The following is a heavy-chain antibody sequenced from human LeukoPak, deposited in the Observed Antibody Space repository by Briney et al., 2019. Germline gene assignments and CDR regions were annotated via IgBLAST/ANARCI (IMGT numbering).Heavy chain of an antibody. J-gene: IGHJ4*02. D-gene: IGHD2-2*01. Sequence: GGSLRLSCAASGFTFSSYGMHWVRQAPGKGLEWVAFIRYDGSNKYYADSVKGRFTISRDNSKNTLYLQMNSLRAEDTAVYYCAKIMAYCSSTSCAIDYWGQGTLVTVSS. CDR1: GFTFSSYG. CDR2: IRYDGSNK. V-gene: IGHV3-30*02. CDR3: AKIMAYCSSTSCAIDY.